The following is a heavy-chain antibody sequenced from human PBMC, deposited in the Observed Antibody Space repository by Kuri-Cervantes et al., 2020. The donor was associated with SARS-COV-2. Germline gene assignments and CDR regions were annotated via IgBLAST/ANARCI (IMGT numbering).Heavy chain of an antibody. V-gene: IGHV1-18*01. J-gene: IGHJ6*04. CDR2: SSTYNGYT. D-gene: IGHD1-26*01. CDR1: GYTFNTYG. Sequence: ASVKVSCKASGYTFNTYGISWVRQAPGQGLEWMGWSSTYNGYTNYEQKFQGRVTMTTDTSTSTAYMELRSLRSDGTAVYYCARVGATYFYGMNVWGKGTTVTVSS. CDR3: ARVGATYFYGMNV.